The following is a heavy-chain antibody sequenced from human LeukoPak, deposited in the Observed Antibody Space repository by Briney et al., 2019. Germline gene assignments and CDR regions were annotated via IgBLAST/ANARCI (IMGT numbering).Heavy chain of an antibody. CDR1: GFSIDDYA. CDR2: ISWNTGTI. J-gene: IGHJ4*02. V-gene: IGHV3-9*01. Sequence: PGRSLRLSCAASGFSIDDYAMHWVRQAPGKGLEWVSGISWNTGTIGYADSVKGRFTISRDNAENSLYLQMNSLRAEDTALYHCARDHGYDSGSYPLDYWGQGTLVTVSS. CDR3: ARDHGYDSGSYPLDY. D-gene: IGHD3-10*01.